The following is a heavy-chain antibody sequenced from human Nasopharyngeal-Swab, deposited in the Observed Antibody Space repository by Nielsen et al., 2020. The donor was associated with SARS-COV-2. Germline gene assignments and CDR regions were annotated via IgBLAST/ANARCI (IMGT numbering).Heavy chain of an antibody. CDR3: ARADTAMVDYYYYGMDV. V-gene: IGHV3-30*03. CDR2: ISYDGSNK. Sequence: LKISCAASGFTFISYGMHWVRQAPGKGLEWVAVISYDGSNKYYADSVKGRFTISRDNSKNTLYLQMNSLRAEDTAVYYCARADTAMVDYYYYGMDVWGQGTTVTVSS. CDR1: GFTFISYG. J-gene: IGHJ6*02. D-gene: IGHD5-18*01.